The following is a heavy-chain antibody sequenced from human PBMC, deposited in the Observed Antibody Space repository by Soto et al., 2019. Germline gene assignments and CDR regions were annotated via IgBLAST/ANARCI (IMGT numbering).Heavy chain of an antibody. CDR3: ARTLHCSSTSCYRRAHYYYGMDV. CDR2: VFYTGFT. D-gene: IGHD2-2*02. Sequence: SETLSLTCAVSGGSISGSYYYWCWLRQSPGKGPEWIGSVFYTGFTSYNPSLESRVSVSVDTSKNQFSLKLSSVTAADTAVYYCARTLHCSSTSCYRRAHYYYGMDVWGQGTTVTVSS. CDR1: GGSISGSYYY. J-gene: IGHJ6*02. V-gene: IGHV4-39*07.